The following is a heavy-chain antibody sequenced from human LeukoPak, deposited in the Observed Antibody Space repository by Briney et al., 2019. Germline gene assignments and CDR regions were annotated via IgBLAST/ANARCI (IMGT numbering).Heavy chain of an antibody. CDR1: GFTFDDYA. CDR3: AKGLGLPSYYYGMDV. Sequence: GGSLRLPCAASGFTFDDYAMHWVRQAPGKGLEWVSGISWNSGSIGYADSVKGRFTISRDNAKNSLYLQMNSLRAEDTALYYCAKGLGLPSYYYGMDVWGQGTTVTVSS. V-gene: IGHV3-9*01. J-gene: IGHJ6*02. CDR2: ISWNSGSI. D-gene: IGHD2/OR15-2a*01.